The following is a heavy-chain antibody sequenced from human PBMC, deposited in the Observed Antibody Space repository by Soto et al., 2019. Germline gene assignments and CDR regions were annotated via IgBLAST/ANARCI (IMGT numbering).Heavy chain of an antibody. D-gene: IGHD2-21*02. CDR3: GRDPGYGGNSVDY. V-gene: IGHV3-33*01. J-gene: IGHJ4*02. CDR1: GITFSNYG. Sequence: QVQLMESGGGVVQPGRSLRLSCAASGITFSNYGMHWVRQAPGTGLEWVAVIWYDGSNKYYADSVKGRFTISRDNSKNTLYLQMNILSAEDTAVYYCGRDPGYGGNSVDYCGQGTLVTVSS. CDR2: IWYDGSNK.